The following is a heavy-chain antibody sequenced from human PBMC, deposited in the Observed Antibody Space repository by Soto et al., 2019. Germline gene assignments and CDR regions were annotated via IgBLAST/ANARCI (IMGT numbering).Heavy chain of an antibody. CDR2: ISAYNGNT. Sequence: GASVKVSCKASGYTFTSYVISWVRQAPGQGLEWMGYISAYNGNTNYAQKLQGRVTMTTDTSTSTAYMELRSLRSDDTAVYYCARLGYCSSTSCYPNYYGMDVWRQGTTVPVSS. CDR1: GYTFTSYV. J-gene: IGHJ6*02. CDR3: ARLGYCSSTSCYPNYYGMDV. V-gene: IGHV1-18*04. D-gene: IGHD2-2*01.